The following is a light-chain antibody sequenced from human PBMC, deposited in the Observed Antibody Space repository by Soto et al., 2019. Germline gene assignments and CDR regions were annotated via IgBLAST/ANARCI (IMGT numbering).Light chain of an antibody. CDR3: AAWDDSLNGHVV. CDR2: SNN. V-gene: IGLV1-44*01. CDR1: NSNIESNT. J-gene: IGLJ2*01. Sequence: QSVLTQPPSASGTPGQRVTISCSGSNSNIESNTVNWYQQLPGTAPKLLIYSNNQRPSGVPDRFSGSKSGTSASLAISGLQSGDEADYYCAAWDDSLNGHVVFGGGTQLTVL.